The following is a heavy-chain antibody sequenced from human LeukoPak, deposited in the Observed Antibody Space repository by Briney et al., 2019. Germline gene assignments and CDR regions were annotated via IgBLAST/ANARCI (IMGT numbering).Heavy chain of an antibody. V-gene: IGHV4-59*01. J-gene: IGHJ4*02. CDR2: IYYSRSN. CDR1: GDSIRSFY. CDR3: ARDPGGSADY. D-gene: IGHD2-15*01. Sequence: PSETLSLTCTVSGDSIRSFYWSWIRQPPGKGLEWIGHIYYSRSNNYNPSLKSRVNISVDMSKNQFSLKMTSVNAADTAVYYCARDPGGSADYWGQGTLVTVSS.